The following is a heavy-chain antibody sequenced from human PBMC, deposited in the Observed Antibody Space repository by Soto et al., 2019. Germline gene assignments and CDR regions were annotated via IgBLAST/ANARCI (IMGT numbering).Heavy chain of an antibody. CDR3: AKDRGIAVAGMSVPDAFDI. J-gene: IGHJ3*02. CDR2: ISGSGGST. Sequence: PGGSLRLSCAASGLTFSSYAMSWVRQAPGKGLEWVSAISGSGGSTYYADSVKGRFTISRDNSKNTLYLQMNSLRAEDTAVYYCAKDRGIAVAGMSVPDAFDIWGQGTMVTVSS. D-gene: IGHD6-19*01. CDR1: GLTFSSYA. V-gene: IGHV3-23*01.